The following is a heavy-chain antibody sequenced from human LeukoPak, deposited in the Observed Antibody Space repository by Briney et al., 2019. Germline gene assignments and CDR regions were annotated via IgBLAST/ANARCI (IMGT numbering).Heavy chain of an antibody. CDR3: ANPPTYWTYYYYGMDV. V-gene: IGHV3-23*01. J-gene: IGHJ6*02. CDR2: ISGRGGRT. CDR1: GFTFSSYA. Sequence: PGGSLRLSCAASGFTFSSYAMSWVRQAPWKGLDWVAAISGRGGRTYYADSLKGRFPISRDNSKNTLYLQMNSLRAEDTAVYYCANPPTYWTYYYYGMDVWGQGTTVTVSS. D-gene: IGHD1-1*01.